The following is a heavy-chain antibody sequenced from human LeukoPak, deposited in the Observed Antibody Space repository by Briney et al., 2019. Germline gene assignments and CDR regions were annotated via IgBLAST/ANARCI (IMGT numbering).Heavy chain of an antibody. CDR2: INWNGGSI. Sequence: GGSLKLSCAVSGFTFDDYGMSWVRQAPGKGLEWVSGINWNGGSIGYADSVKGRFTISRDNVKNSLYLLMNSLRAEDTALYYCARGRSTFDYWGQGTLVTVSS. D-gene: IGHD2-2*01. V-gene: IGHV3-20*04. CDR1: GFTFDDYG. CDR3: ARGRSTFDY. J-gene: IGHJ4*02.